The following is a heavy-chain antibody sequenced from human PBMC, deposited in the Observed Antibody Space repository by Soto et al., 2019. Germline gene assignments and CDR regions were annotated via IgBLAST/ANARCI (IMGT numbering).Heavy chain of an antibody. V-gene: IGHV1-18*01. CDR3: SRPVTSFGVVAGRYFDL. CDR1: SYTFTSYG. Sequence: QVQLVQSGGEVKKPGASVKVSCKASSYTFTSYGISWVRQAPGQGLEWMGWISAYNGNTNYAQRLQGRVTMTTDTATSTSLMELRSRRSDDTAVDYCSRPVTSFGVVAGRYFDLWGPGTLVTVSS. J-gene: IGHJ2*01. D-gene: IGHD3-3*01. CDR2: ISAYNGNT.